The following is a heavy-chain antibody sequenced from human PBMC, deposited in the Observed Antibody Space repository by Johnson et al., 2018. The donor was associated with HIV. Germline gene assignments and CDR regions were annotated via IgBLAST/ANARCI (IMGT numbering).Heavy chain of an antibody. CDR2: ISYDGSNK. D-gene: IGHD3-10*01. CDR3: ARVHLPPRGAGRAYDAFYI. CDR1: GFTVSCNY. Sequence: QLVESGGGVVQPGGSLRLSCAASGFTVSCNYMSWVRQAPGKGLEWVSVISYDGSNKYYADSVKGRFTISRDNSKNTLYLQMNSLRAEDTALYYCARVHLPPRGAGRAYDAFYIWGQGTMVTVSS. V-gene: IGHV3-30*03. J-gene: IGHJ3*02.